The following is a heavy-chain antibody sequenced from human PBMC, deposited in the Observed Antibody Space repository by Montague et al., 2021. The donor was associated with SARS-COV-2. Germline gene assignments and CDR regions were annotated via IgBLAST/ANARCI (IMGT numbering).Heavy chain of an antibody. CDR1: GGSLSGYY. CDR3: ASGIYPSGSYYNRYYYGLNI. CDR2: INHSAST. V-gene: IGHV4-34*01. Sequence: SETLSLTCAVYGGSLSGYYWSWIRQPPEKGLEWIGEINHSASTKYNPSLKSPVTISIDTSKNQFSLKMTSVTAADTATYYCASGIYPSGSYYNRYYYGLNIWGPGTTVIVSS. D-gene: IGHD3-10*01. J-gene: IGHJ6*02.